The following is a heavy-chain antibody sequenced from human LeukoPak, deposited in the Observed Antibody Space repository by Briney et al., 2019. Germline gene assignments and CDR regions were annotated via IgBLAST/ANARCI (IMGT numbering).Heavy chain of an antibody. J-gene: IGHJ4*02. CDR2: INISGGST. D-gene: IGHD1-26*01. CDR3: SRSRGTYFDY. CDR1: GYTFTNYY. V-gene: IGHV1-46*01. Sequence: ASVKLSCKASGYTFTNYYIHWVRQPPGQGLEWKGMINISGGSTIYAQKFQGRVTVTRDTSTSTVYMELGSLRSEDTAVYCWSRSRGTYFDYWGQGTLVTVSS.